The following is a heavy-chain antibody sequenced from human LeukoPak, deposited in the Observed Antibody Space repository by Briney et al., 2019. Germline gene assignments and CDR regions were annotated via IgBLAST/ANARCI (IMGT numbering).Heavy chain of an antibody. CDR2: IYYSGNT. Sequence: PSETLSLTCTISGGSISSDSYYWSWIRQPLGKGLEWIGSIYYSGNTYYKSSLKSRVTISVDTSKNQFSLKLTSVTAADTAVYYCAHLSSSGWTWGFQHWGQGTLVTVSS. CDR3: AHLSSSGWTWGFQH. J-gene: IGHJ1*01. D-gene: IGHD6-25*01. V-gene: IGHV4-39*01. CDR1: GGSISSDSYY.